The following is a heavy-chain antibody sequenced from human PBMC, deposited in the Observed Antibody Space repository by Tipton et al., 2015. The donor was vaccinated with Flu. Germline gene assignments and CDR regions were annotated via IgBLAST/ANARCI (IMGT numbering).Heavy chain of an antibody. Sequence: CAASGFTFSSYAMSWVRQAPGKGLEWVSAISGSGGSTYYADSVKGRFTISRDNSKNTLYLQMNSLRAEDTAVYYCAKWGDNYGWGSRGGGYYGVDVWGQGTTVTVS. D-gene: IGHD3-10*01. CDR1: GFTFSSYA. J-gene: IGHJ6*02. CDR3: AKWGDNYGWGSRGGGYYGVDV. CDR2: ISGSGGST. V-gene: IGHV3-23*01.